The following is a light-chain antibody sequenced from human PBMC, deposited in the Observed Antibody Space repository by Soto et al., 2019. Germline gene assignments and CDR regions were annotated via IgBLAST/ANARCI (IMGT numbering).Light chain of an antibody. V-gene: IGLV2-11*01. CDR3: CSYVGNYV. CDR2: DVT. Sequence: QSALTQPRSVSGSPGQSVTISCTGTGSDVGGYNFVSWYQQLPGKAPKLMIYDVTKRPSGVPDRFSGSRSGNTASLTISGLQTEDEADYYCCSYVGNYVFGPGTKLTVL. CDR1: GSDVGGYNF. J-gene: IGLJ1*01.